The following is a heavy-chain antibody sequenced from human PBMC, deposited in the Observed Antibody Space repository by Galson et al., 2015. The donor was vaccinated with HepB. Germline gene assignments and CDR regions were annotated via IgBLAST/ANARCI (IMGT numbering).Heavy chain of an antibody. V-gene: IGHV4-59*01. CDR3: ARAENYYDSSGSRLWGFDP. J-gene: IGHJ5*02. CDR2: IYYSGST. CDR1: GGSISSYY. D-gene: IGHD3-22*01. Sequence: TLSLTCTVSGGSISSYYWSWIRQPPGKGLEWIGYIYYSGSTNYNPSLKSRVTISVDTSKNQFSLKLSSVTAADTAVYYCARAENYYDSSGSRLWGFDPWGQGTLVTVSS.